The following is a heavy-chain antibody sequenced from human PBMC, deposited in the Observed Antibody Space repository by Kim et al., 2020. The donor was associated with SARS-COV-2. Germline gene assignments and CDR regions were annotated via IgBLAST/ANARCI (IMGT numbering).Heavy chain of an antibody. J-gene: IGHJ3*02. D-gene: IGHD4-17*01. Sequence: GGSLRLSCAASGFTVSSNYMRWVRQAPGKGLEWVSVIYSGGSTYYADSVKGRFTISRDNSKNTLYLQMNSLRAEDTAVYYCARDADDYGDYDTRPNHDAFDIWGQGTMVTVSS. CDR3: ARDADDYGDYDTRPNHDAFDI. CDR2: IYSGGST. CDR1: GFTVSSNY. V-gene: IGHV3-66*01.